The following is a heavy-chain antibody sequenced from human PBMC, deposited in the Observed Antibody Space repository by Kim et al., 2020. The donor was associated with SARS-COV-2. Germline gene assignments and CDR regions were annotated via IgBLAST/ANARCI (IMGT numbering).Heavy chain of an antibody. J-gene: IGHJ4*02. CDR1: GFTFGAFE. CDR3: VTSSHSYCTGGTCFLPF. CDR2: ISSNGDYK. D-gene: IGHD2-8*02. Sequence: GGSLRLSCAASGFTFGAFEMNWVRQVPGKGLEWLSFISSNGDYKYYADSVKGRFTISRDNAKNSLYLQMNSLGGDDTALYFCVTSSHSYCTGGTCFLPFWGKGPLATVS. V-gene: IGHV3-48*03.